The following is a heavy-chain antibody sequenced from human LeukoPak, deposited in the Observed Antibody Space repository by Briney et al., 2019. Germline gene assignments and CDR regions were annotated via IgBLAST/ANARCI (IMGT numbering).Heavy chain of an antibody. CDR3: AREIVGTIKSYFDY. CDR2: IRQDGDLK. V-gene: IGHV3-7*01. Sequence: GGSLRLSCTGSGFTFSSYWMSWVRQAPGKGLEWVANIRQDGDLKHYVDSVRGRFTISRDNAENSLYLQMSSLRAEDTAIYYCAREIVGTIKSYFDYWGQGTLVTASS. J-gene: IGHJ4*02. CDR1: GFTFSSYW. D-gene: IGHD1-26*01.